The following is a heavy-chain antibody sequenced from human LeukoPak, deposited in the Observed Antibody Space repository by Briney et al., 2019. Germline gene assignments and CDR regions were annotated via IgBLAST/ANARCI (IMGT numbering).Heavy chain of an antibody. CDR1: GFTFSTYS. V-gene: IGHV3-21*01. CDR3: ARDPYNGAYSEGYYYYYMDV. CDR2: ISTSSIYI. Sequence: PGGSLRLSCAASGFTFSTYSMNWVRQAPGKGLEWVSSISTSSIYIYYADSVKGRFAISRDNAKNSLYLQMNSLRVEDTAIYYCARDPYNGAYSEGYYYYYMDVWGKGTTVTVSS. D-gene: IGHD1-1*01. J-gene: IGHJ6*03.